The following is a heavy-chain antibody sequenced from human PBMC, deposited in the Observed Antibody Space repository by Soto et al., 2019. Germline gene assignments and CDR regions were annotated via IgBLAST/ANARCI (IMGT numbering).Heavy chain of an antibody. J-gene: IGHJ4*02. CDR1: GFSLSNARMG. CDR2: IFSNDEK. D-gene: IGHD3-3*01. Sequence: QVTLKESGPVLVKPTETLTLTCTVSGFSLSNARMGVSWIRQPPGKALEWLAHIFSNDEKSYSTSLKSRLTISKDTSKSQVVLTMTNMDPVDTATYYCARILRDGTIFGVVITLDYWGQGTLVTVSS. V-gene: IGHV2-26*01. CDR3: ARILRDGTIFGVVITLDY.